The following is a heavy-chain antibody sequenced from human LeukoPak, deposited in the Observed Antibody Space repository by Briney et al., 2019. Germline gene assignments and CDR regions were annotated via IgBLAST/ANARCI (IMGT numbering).Heavy chain of an antibody. D-gene: IGHD3-10*01. CDR3: AKALRPLLWFGELFYGMDV. V-gene: IGHV3-9*01. J-gene: IGHJ6*02. Sequence: QPGGSLRLSCAASGFTVSSNYMSWVRQAPGKGLEWVSGISWNSGSIGYADSVKGRFTISRDNAKNSLYLQMNSLRAEDTALYYCAKALRPLLWFGELFYGMDVWGQGTTVTVSS. CDR1: GFTVSSNY. CDR2: ISWNSGSI.